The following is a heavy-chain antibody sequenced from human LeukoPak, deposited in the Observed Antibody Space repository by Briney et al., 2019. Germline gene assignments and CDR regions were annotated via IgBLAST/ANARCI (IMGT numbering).Heavy chain of an antibody. CDR1: GGSISSYY. D-gene: IGHD3-3*01. CDR2: IYYSGST. Sequence: PSETLSLTCTVSGGSISSYYWSRIRQPPGKGLGWIGDIYYSGSTNYNPSLKSRVTISVDTSKNQFSLKLSAVTAADTAVYYCARAKRTIFGVVMPYNWFDPWGQGTLVTVSS. CDR3: ARAKRTIFGVVMPYNWFDP. J-gene: IGHJ5*02. V-gene: IGHV4-59*01.